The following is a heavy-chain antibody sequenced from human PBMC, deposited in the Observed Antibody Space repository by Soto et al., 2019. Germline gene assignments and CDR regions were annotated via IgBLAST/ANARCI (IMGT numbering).Heavy chain of an antibody. Sequence: SSVKVSLKASGSTFTGYYMHWVRQAPGQGLEWMGWINPNSGSTSYAQKFQGRVTMTRDTSTSTVYMLLSSLRSEDTAGYYCAREWDGDDAALGYYYYYGMDVWGQGTTVTVSS. J-gene: IGHJ6*02. CDR1: GSTFTGYY. CDR3: AREWDGDDAALGYYYYYGMDV. CDR2: INPNSGST. V-gene: IGHV1-46*01. D-gene: IGHD4-17*01.